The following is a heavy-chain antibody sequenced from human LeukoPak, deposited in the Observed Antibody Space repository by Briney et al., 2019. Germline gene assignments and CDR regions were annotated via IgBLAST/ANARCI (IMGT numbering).Heavy chain of an antibody. CDR2: IYYSGST. CDR1: GGSISSSSYY. D-gene: IGHD3-22*01. J-gene: IGHJ3*02. V-gene: IGHV4-39*07. CDR3: ARERRRGYDDSKAFDI. Sequence: SETLSLTCTVSGGSISSSSYYWGWIRQPPGKGLEWIGSIYYSGSTYYNPSLKSRVTISVDTSKNQFSLKLSSVTAADTAVYYCARERRRGYDDSKAFDIWGQGTMVTVSS.